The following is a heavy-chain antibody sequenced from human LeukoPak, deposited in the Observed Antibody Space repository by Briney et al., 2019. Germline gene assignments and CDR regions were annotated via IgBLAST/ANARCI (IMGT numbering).Heavy chain of an antibody. D-gene: IGHD5-12*01. CDR3: ARDQVDSGYDSSYYGMDV. CDR1: GFTFSSYG. V-gene: IGHV3-33*01. J-gene: IGHJ6*02. CDR2: IWYDGSNK. Sequence: GGSLRLSCAASGFTFSSYGMHWVRQAPGKGLEWVAVIWYDGSNKYYADSVKGRFTISRDNSKNTLYLQMNSLRAEDTAVYYCARDQVDSGYDSSYYGMDVWGQGTTVTVSS.